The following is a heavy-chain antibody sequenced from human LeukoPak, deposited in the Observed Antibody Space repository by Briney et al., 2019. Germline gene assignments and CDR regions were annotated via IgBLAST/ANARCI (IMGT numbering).Heavy chain of an antibody. J-gene: IGHJ4*02. CDR2: ISSSGSTI. CDR3: AREWPYCSGGSCYFDY. V-gene: IGHV3-48*03. CDR1: GFTFSSYE. D-gene: IGHD2-15*01. Sequence: GGSLRLSCAASGFTFSSYEMNWVRQAPGKGLEWVSYISSSGSTIYYADSAKGRFTISRDNAKNSLYLQMNSLRAEDTAVYYCAREWPYCSGGSCYFDYWGQGTLVTVSS.